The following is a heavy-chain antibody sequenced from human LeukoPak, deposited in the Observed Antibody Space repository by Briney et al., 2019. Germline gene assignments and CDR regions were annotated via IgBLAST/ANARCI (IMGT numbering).Heavy chain of an antibody. CDR2: INSDGINT. D-gene: IGHD6-13*01. J-gene: IGHJ4*02. Sequence: PGGSLRLSCAASGFTFSNYWMHWVRQAPGKGLVWVSRINSDGINTSYADSVKGRFTISRDNAKNTLNLQMNSLRAEDTAVYYCARDGYSSSWPTGRFFDYWGQGSLVTVSS. CDR3: ARDGYSSSWPTGRFFDY. V-gene: IGHV3-74*01. CDR1: GFTFSNYW.